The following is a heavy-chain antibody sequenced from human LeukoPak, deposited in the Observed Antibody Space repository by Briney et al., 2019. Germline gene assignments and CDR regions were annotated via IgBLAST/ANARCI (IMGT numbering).Heavy chain of an antibody. Sequence: GGSLRLSCAASEFTFTSYELNWVRQAPGKGLEWVSYISSSGNTISYADSVKGRFTSSRDNSKNTLYLQMNSLRAEDTAIYYCAKCGGGSGCYWGQGTLVTVSS. D-gene: IGHD3-10*01. CDR1: EFTFTSYE. CDR3: AKCGGGSGCY. V-gene: IGHV3-48*03. CDR2: ISSSGNTI. J-gene: IGHJ4*02.